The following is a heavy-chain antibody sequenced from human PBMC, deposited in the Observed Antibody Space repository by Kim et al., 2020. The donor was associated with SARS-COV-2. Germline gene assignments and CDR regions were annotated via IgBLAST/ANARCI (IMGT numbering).Heavy chain of an antibody. CDR2: FDPEDVET. V-gene: IGHV1-24*01. CDR3: ATGFAVLGVVPPDY. D-gene: IGHD3-3*01. Sequence: ASVKVSCKVSGYTLTELSMHWVRQAPGKGLEWMGGFDPEDVETIYAQKFQGRVTMTEDTSTDTAYMELSSLRSEDTALYYWATGFAVLGVVPPDYWGQVTLVTVSS. CDR1: GYTLTELS. J-gene: IGHJ4*02.